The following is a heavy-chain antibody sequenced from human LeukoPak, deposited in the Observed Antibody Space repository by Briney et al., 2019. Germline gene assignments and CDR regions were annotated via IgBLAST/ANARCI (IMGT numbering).Heavy chain of an antibody. CDR3: ARDPAEADC. CDR1: GFTFRNYV. CDR2: INGGGNT. Sequence: GGSLGLSCAASGFTFRNYVIHWVRQAPGKGLEWVSSINGGGNTFYADSVKGRFAISRDNAKNSLYLQMNGLRAEDTAVYYCARDPAEADCWGQGTLVTVSS. J-gene: IGHJ4*02. V-gene: IGHV3-21*06.